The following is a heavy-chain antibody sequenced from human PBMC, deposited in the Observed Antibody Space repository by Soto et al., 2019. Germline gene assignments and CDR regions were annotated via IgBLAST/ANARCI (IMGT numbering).Heavy chain of an antibody. CDR1: GYTFTSYD. CDR2: MNPNSGNR. D-gene: IGHD2-15*01. J-gene: IGHJ4*02. V-gene: IGHV1-8*01. CDR3: ARVRWTEPAFDY. Sequence: ASVKVSCKASGYTFTSYDINWVRQATGQGLEWMGWMNPNSGNRGYAQKFQGRVTMTRNTSISTAYMELNSLRAEDTAVYYCARVRWTEPAFDYWGQGTLVTVSS.